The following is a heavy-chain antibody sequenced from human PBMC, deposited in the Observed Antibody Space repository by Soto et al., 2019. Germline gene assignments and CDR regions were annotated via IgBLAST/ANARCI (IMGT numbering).Heavy chain of an antibody. J-gene: IGHJ2*01. V-gene: IGHV3-30-3*01. CDR2: ISYDGSNK. CDR3: ARPLWRDDYNWGYFDL. Sequence: QVQLVESGGGVVQPGRSLRLSCAASGFTFRSYAMHWVRQVPGKGLEWVAVISYDGSNKYYADSVKGRFTISRDNSKNTLYLQMNSLRAEDTAVYYCARPLWRDDYNWGYFDLWGRGPLVTVSS. D-gene: IGHD4-4*01. CDR1: GFTFRSYA.